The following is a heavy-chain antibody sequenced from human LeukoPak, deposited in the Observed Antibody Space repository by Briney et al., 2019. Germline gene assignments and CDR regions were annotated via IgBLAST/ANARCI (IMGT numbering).Heavy chain of an antibody. CDR3: ARGVVTTVYAFDI. Sequence: SVKVSCKASGGTFSSYAINWVRQAPGQGLEWMGGIIPIFGTANYAQKFQGRVTITADESTSTAYMELSSLRSEDTAVYYCARGVVTTVYAFDIWGQGTMVTVSS. D-gene: IGHD4-11*01. CDR1: GGTFSSYA. J-gene: IGHJ3*02. CDR2: IIPIFGTA. V-gene: IGHV1-69*13.